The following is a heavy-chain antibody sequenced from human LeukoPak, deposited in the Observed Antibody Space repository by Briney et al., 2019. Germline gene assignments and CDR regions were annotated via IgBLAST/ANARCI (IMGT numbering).Heavy chain of an antibody. D-gene: IGHD6-13*01. V-gene: IGHV1-8*01. Sequence: VKVSCKASGYTFTSYDINWVRQATGQGLEWMGWMNPNSGNTGYAQKFQGRVTMTRNTSISTAYMELSSLRSEDTAVYYCATAAGTTVYYYYGMDVWGQGTTVTVSS. CDR3: ATAAGTTVYYYYGMDV. J-gene: IGHJ6*02. CDR2: MNPNSGNT. CDR1: GYTFTSYD.